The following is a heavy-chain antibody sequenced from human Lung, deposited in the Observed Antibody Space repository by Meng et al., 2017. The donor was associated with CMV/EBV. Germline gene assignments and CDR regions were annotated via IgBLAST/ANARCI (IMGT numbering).Heavy chain of an antibody. J-gene: IGHJ3*01. CDR2: VNPGTKNR. CDR3: ARVVGFCSGASCILDAYDF. Sequence: SVKDSXKASGFSFSDSFAHWMRQAPGQGLEWRGWVNPGTKNRDTAEKFHDRVTLTGDTTTGTAHMELRSLTSDDTAVYYCARVVGFCSGASCILDAYDFWGQGTXVNVSS. D-gene: IGHD2-15*01. V-gene: IGHV1-2*02. CDR1: GFSFSDSF.